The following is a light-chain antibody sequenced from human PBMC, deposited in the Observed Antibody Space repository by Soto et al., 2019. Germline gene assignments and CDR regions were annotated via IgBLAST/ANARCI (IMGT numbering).Light chain of an antibody. CDR3: QQYGSSRWT. J-gene: IGKJ1*01. CDR2: AAS. V-gene: IGKV3-20*01. CDR1: QSISSTY. Sequence: PGERATLSCRAIQSISSTYLAWYQQKPGQAPRPLISAASNRATGTPDRFSGSGSGTDFTLTISRLEPEDFAVYYCQQYGSSRWTFGQGTKV.